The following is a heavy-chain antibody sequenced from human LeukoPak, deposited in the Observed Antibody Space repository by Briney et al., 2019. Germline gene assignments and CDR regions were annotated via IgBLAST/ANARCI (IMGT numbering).Heavy chain of an antibody. CDR2: IYYSGGT. V-gene: IGHV4-59*08. CDR1: GGSINSYC. J-gene: IGHJ4*02. CDR3: ARGTLAVAGIFDY. Sequence: SETLSLTCIVSGGSINSYCWSWIRQAPGKGLEWIGFIYYSGGTDYNPSLKSRVTISVDTSKNQFSLRLTSVTATDTAVYYCARGTLAVAGIFDYWGQGILVTVSS. D-gene: IGHD6-19*01.